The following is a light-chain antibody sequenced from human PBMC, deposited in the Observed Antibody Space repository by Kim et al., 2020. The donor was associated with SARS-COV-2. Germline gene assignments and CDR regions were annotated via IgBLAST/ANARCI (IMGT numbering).Light chain of an antibody. CDR3: QVWHSSPYV. J-gene: IGLJ1*01. Sequence: VALGQKASITCGRNSIGSKDVHWYQPKPGQAPVLVIYRDSHPPTGIPERFSGSDTGNTATLTINGAQAGDEADCYCQVWHSSPYVFGPGTKVTVL. CDR2: RDS. V-gene: IGLV3-9*01. CDR1: SIGSKD.